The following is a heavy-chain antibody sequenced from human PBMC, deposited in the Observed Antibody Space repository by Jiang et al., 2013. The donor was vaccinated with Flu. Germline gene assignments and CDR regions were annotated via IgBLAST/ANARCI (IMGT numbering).Heavy chain of an antibody. CDR2: IIPILGIA. Sequence: SSVKVSCKASGGTFSSYAISWVRQAPGQGLEWMGGIIPILGIANYAQKFQGRVTITADKSTSTAYMELSSLRSEDTAVYYCARVRRYYDSSGYPNYYFDYWGQGTLVTVSS. D-gene: IGHD3-22*01. CDR1: GGTFSSYA. J-gene: IGHJ4*02. CDR3: ARVRRYYDSSGYPNYYFDY. V-gene: IGHV1-69*10.